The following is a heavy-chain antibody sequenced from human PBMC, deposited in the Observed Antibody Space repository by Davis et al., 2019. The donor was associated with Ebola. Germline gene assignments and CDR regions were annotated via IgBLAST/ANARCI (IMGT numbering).Heavy chain of an antibody. D-gene: IGHD3-10*02. J-gene: IGHJ4*02. CDR1: GFTFSDYY. Sequence: GESLKISCAASGFTFSDYYMSWIRQAPGKGLEWVSYISSSGSTIYYADSVKGRFTISRDNAKNSLYLQVNSLRAKDRAVYYCAGGWIVFAEDWGQGTLVTVSS. CDR3: AGGWIVFAED. CDR2: ISSSGSTI. V-gene: IGHV3-11*04.